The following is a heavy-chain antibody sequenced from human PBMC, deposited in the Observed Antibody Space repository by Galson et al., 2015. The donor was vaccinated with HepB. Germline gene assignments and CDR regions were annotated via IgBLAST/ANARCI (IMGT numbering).Heavy chain of an antibody. D-gene: IGHD6-19*01. Sequence: ETLSLTCAVYGGSFSGYYWSWIRQPPGKGLEWIGEINHSGSTNYNPSLKSRVTISVDTSKNQFSLKLSSVTAADTAVYYCARRRGRQWLVLVFDYWGQGTLVTVSS. V-gene: IGHV4-34*01. CDR2: INHSGST. J-gene: IGHJ4*02. CDR1: GGSFSGYY. CDR3: ARRRGRQWLVLVFDY.